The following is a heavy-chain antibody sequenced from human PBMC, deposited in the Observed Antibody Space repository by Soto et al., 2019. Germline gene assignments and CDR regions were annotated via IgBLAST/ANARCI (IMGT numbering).Heavy chain of an antibody. CDR1: GYTFTTYD. V-gene: IGHV1-18*01. Sequence: QVQLVQSGAEVKKPGASVKVSCKASGYTFTTYDISWVRQAPGQGLEWMGRISTYNGNTNYPPSLQGTLTLTTDTSTTTAYMELRSLGSDDTAVYYCARDPYHVLMVNAPNLYGMDVWGQGTTVTVSS. J-gene: IGHJ6*02. CDR2: ISTYNGNT. D-gene: IGHD2-8*01. CDR3: ARDPYHVLMVNAPNLYGMDV.